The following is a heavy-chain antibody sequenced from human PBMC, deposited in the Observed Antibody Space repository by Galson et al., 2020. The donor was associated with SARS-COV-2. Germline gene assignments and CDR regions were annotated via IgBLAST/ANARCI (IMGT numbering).Heavy chain of an antibody. Sequence: ASVKVSCKASGYTFTSYYIHWVRQAPGQGLEWMGIITPSGGGTTYAQKFQGRVTMTRDPTTSTVYMELSSLRSEDTAVYYCARDSQGGNDYNYLLFWGQGTLVTVSS. V-gene: IGHV1-46*01. J-gene: IGHJ4*02. CDR3: ARDSQGGNDYNYLLF. CDR1: GYTFTSYY. CDR2: ITPSGGGT. D-gene: IGHD4-4*01.